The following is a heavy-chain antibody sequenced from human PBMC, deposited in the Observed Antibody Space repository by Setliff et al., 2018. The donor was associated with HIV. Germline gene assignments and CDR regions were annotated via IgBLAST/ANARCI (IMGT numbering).Heavy chain of an antibody. V-gene: IGHV5-51*01. CDR3: ARPLPYYNFWSGYDAFDI. CDR1: GYSFTSYW. CDR2: IYPGDSDT. Sequence: HGESLKISCRASGYSFTSYWIGWVRQMPGKGLEWMGIIYPGDSDTRYSPSFQGQVTISADKSISTAYLQWSSLKASDTAMYYCARPLPYYNFWSGYDAFDIWGQGTMVTVSS. J-gene: IGHJ3*02. D-gene: IGHD3-3*01.